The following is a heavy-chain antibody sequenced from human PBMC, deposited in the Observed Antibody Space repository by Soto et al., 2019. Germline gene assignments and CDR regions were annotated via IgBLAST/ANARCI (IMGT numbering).Heavy chain of an antibody. CDR1: GFTFSSYA. CDR3: ASPSQQQLDRVGAFDI. J-gene: IGHJ3*02. V-gene: IGHV3-23*01. D-gene: IGHD6-13*01. Sequence: GGSLRLSCAASGFTFSSYAMSWVRQAPGKGLEWVSAISGSGGSTYYADSVKGRFTISRDNSKNTLYLQMNSLRAEDTAVYYCASPSQQQLDRVGAFDIWGQGTMVTVSS. CDR2: ISGSGGST.